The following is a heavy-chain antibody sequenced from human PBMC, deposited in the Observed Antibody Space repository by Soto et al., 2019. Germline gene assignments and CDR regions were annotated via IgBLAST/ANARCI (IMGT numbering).Heavy chain of an antibody. J-gene: IGHJ4*02. CDR3: ARDASTSCYDY. CDR1: GFSFSSYT. V-gene: IGHV3-48*04. D-gene: IGHD2-2*01. CDR2: ISPSSSTI. Sequence: GGSLRLSCAASGFSFSSYTMNWVRQAPGKGLEWVSYISPSSSTIYYADSVRGRFTISRDNAKNSLYLQMNSLRAEDTAVYYCARDASTSCYDYWGQGTLVTVSS.